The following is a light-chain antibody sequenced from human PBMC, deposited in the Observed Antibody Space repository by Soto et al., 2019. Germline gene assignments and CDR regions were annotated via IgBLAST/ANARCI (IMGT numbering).Light chain of an antibody. CDR3: QQYKSYPLT. CDR2: EAS. J-gene: IGKJ4*01. Sequence: DIQMTQSPSSLSASVGDRVTMSCRASQGISTWLAWYQQKPEKAPKTLIFEASTLQSGVPSRFSGSGSGTDFTLTISSVQPEDFATYYCQQYKSYPLTFGGGTKVDIK. CDR1: QGISTW. V-gene: IGKV1D-16*01.